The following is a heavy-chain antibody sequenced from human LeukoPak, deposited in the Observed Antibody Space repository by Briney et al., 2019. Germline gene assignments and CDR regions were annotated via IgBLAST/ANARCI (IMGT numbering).Heavy chain of an antibody. CDR2: ISYDGNNK. CDR1: GFTFNIYA. D-gene: IGHD5-12*01. CDR3: ARDRAKVGYELDY. Sequence: GGSLRLSCAASGFTFNIYAIHWVRQAPGKGLEWVAHISYDGNNKYYADSVKGRFTISRDNSKNTLYLQMSTLRTEDTAVYYCARDRAKVGYELDYWGQGTLVTVSS. J-gene: IGHJ4*02. V-gene: IGHV3-30-3*01.